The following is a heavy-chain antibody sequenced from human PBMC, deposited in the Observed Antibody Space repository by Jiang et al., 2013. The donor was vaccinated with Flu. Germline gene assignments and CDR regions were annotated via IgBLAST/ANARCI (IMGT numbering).Heavy chain of an antibody. J-gene: IGHJ4*02. CDR2: IYYDGST. CDR1: GDSISGYY. CDR3: AREGGRDGYRNRPFDY. D-gene: IGHD5-24*01. Sequence: PGLVKSSETLSLTCTVSGDSISGYYWSWIRQPPGKRLEWIGYIYYDGSTNYNPSLKSRVTILVDTSKNQFSLKVNSVTAADTAVYYCAREGGRDGYRNRPFDYWGPGTLVTASS. V-gene: IGHV4-59*01.